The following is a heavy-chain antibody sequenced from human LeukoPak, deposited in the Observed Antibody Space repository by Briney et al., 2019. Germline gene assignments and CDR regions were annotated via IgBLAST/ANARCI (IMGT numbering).Heavy chain of an antibody. Sequence: GGSLRLSYAASGFTFSDYYMSWIRQPPGKGLEWVSYISSSGTTIYYADSVRGRFTVSRDNAKNSLYLQMDSLSAEDTAVYYCASLRGVNRWGQGTLVTVSS. V-gene: IGHV3-11*01. D-gene: IGHD3-10*01. CDR3: ASLRGVNR. J-gene: IGHJ4*02. CDR1: GFTFSDYY. CDR2: ISSSGTTI.